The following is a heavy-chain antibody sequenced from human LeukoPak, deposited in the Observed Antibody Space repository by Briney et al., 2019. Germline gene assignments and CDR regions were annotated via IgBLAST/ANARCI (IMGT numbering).Heavy chain of an antibody. J-gene: IGHJ5*02. Sequence: SQTLSLTCTVSGGSISSGNYYWSWVRQPAGKGLEWIGRIFTSGSTNYNPSLESRVTISVDTSKKQVSLKVTSVTAADTAMYYCARGGYYGSGNDFRFDPWGQGTLVTVSS. CDR3: ARGGYYGSGNDFRFDP. CDR2: IFTSGST. CDR1: GGSISSGNYY. V-gene: IGHV4-61*02. D-gene: IGHD3-10*01.